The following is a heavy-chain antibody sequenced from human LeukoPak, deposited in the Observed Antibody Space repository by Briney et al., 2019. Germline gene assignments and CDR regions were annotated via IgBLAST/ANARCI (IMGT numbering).Heavy chain of an antibody. CDR2: IYYSGST. CDR1: GGSISSSSYY. J-gene: IGHJ4*02. CDR3: ARLLRVVVPAAFPDY. D-gene: IGHD2-2*01. V-gene: IGHV4-39*01. Sequence: SETLSLTCTVSGGSISSSSYYWGWIRQPPGKGLEGFGGIYYSGSTYYNPSLKSRVTISVDTSKNQFSLKLSSVTAADTAVYYCARLLRVVVPAAFPDYWGQGTLVTVSS.